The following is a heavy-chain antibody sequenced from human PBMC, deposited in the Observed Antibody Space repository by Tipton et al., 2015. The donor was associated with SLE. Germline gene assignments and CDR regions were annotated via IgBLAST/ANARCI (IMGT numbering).Heavy chain of an antibody. CDR2: IYTSGST. Sequence: TLSLTCTVSGGSISSYYWSWIRQPAGKGLDWIGRIYTSGSTNYNPSLKSRVTISVDTSKNQFSLKLSSVTAADTAIYYCARYQKNYDFWSTDYYYYMDVWGKGTTVTVSS. D-gene: IGHD3-3*01. V-gene: IGHV4-4*07. CDR3: ARYQKNYDFWSTDYYYYMDV. J-gene: IGHJ6*03. CDR1: GGSISSYY.